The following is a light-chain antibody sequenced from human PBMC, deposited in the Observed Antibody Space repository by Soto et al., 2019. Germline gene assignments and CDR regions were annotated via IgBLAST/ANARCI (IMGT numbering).Light chain of an antibody. CDR2: AVN. CDR3: CSYSGTFAYV. CDR1: DSDVGAYNL. Sequence: SAVTQPASETGSPGEAITISCAGTDSDVGAYNLVSWYQQHPGKAPKLTICAVNTRPPGFSNRFSGSKSGDTASLTISGLQAEDEAEYFCCSYSGTFAYVFGTGSKVTVL. V-gene: IGLV2-23*02. J-gene: IGLJ1*01.